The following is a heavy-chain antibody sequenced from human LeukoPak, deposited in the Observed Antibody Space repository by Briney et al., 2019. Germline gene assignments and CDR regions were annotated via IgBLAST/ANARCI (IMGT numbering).Heavy chain of an antibody. V-gene: IGHV3-23*01. D-gene: IGHD6-19*01. J-gene: IGHJ4*02. Sequence: PGGSLRLSCAASGFTFSSYAMSWVRQALGKGLEWVSAISGSGGSTYYADSVKGRFTISRDNSKNTLYLQMNSLRAEDTAVYYCAKDLELIAVAGTEYYFDYWGQGTLVTVSS. CDR2: ISGSGGST. CDR3: AKDLELIAVAGTEYYFDY. CDR1: GFTFSSYA.